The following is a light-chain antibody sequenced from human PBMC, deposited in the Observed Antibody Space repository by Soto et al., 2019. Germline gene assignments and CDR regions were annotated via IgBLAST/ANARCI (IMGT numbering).Light chain of an antibody. J-gene: IGKJ1*01. CDR3: QQRSNWPRT. CDR1: QSVSSS. Sequence: EIVLTQSPGTLSLSPGERATLSCRASQSVSSSLAWYQQKPGQAPRLLIYDASNRATGIPARFSGSGSGTDFTLTISSLEPEDFAVYYCQQRSNWPRTFGRGTKVDIK. CDR2: DAS. V-gene: IGKV3-11*01.